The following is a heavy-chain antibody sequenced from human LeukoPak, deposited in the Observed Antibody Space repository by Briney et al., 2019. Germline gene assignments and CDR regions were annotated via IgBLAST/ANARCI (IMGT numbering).Heavy chain of an antibody. CDR1: DYSISSGYGYY. CDR2: IYHSGIC. Sequence: SETLSLTCTVSDYSISSGYGYYWGWIRQPPGKGLEWIGNIYHSGICYYNHFNSSLKSRVTISIDTSKNQFSLRLTSVTAADTAVYFCATLVSTRYYFAYWGQGTLVTVSS. J-gene: IGHJ4*02. CDR3: ATLVSTRYYFAY. D-gene: IGHD5/OR15-5a*01. V-gene: IGHV4-38-2*02.